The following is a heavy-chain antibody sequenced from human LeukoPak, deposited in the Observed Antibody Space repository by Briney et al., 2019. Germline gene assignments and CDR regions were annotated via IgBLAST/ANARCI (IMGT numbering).Heavy chain of an antibody. CDR1: GFTFNNYG. CDR2: ISHDGLNK. Sequence: GGSLRLSCAAAGFTFNNYGMHWVRQAPGTGLEWVAVISHDGLNKYYADSVKGRFTVSRDNSKNTLYLQMTSLRVDDTAIYYCARGGAYQLVSPDHRGQGTLVTVSS. V-gene: IGHV3-30*03. D-gene: IGHD2-2*01. J-gene: IGHJ4*02. CDR3: ARGGAYQLVSPDH.